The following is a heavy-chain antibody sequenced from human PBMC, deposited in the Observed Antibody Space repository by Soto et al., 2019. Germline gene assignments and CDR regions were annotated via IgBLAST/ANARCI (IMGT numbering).Heavy chain of an antibody. Sequence: QVQLVQSGAEVKKPGASVKVSCKASGYTFITYGISWVRQAPGQGLEWMGWISSYNGNTNYAQKLKGRVTMTTDTSSTTAYMELRRLRSDDTAVYYCARDRPTSIILARDYYSAMDVWGQGTTVTVSS. CDR2: ISSYNGNT. CDR1: GYTFITYG. V-gene: IGHV1-18*01. J-gene: IGHJ6*02. D-gene: IGHD3-3*01. CDR3: ARDRPTSIILARDYYSAMDV.